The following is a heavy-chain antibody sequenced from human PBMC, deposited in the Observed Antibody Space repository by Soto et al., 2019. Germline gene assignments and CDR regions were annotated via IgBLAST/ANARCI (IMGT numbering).Heavy chain of an antibody. V-gene: IGHV1-46*01. CDR1: GYTFTSYY. J-gene: IGHJ6*02. D-gene: IGHD3-22*01. CDR2: INPSGGGT. CDR3: AREMSWDSSGYPYYYYGMDV. Sequence: ASVKVSCKASGYTFTSYYMHWVRQAPGQGLEWMGIINPSGGGTSYAQKFQGRVTMTRDTSTSTVYMELSSLRSEDTAVYYCAREMSWDSSGYPYYYYGMDVWGQGTTVTVSS.